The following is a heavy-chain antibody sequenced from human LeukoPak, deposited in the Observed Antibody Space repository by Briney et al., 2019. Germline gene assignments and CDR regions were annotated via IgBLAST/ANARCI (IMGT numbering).Heavy chain of an antibody. CDR3: AKAGHYGSGSFYSYFDS. CDR2: INYSGGDS. Sequence: GGSLRLSCAASGFTFSNYAMTWVRQAPGRGLEWVSTINYSGGDSHYADSVKGRFTICRDNSKNTLYVQMNSLRAGDTAVYYCAKAGHYGSGSFYSYFDSWGQGTLVTVSS. D-gene: IGHD3-10*01. V-gene: IGHV3-23*01. J-gene: IGHJ4*02. CDR1: GFTFSNYA.